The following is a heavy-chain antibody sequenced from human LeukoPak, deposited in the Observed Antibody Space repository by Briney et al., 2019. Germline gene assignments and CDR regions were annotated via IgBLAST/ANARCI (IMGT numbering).Heavy chain of an antibody. CDR1: GFTFSGPA. V-gene: IGHV3-73*01. D-gene: IGHD6-19*01. CDR3: TGSIAVAGTDAFDI. Sequence: PGGSLRLSCAASGFTFSGPAMHWVRQASGKGLEWVGRIRSKANSYATAYAASVKGRFTISRDDSKNTAYLQMNSLKTEDTAVYYCTGSIAVAGTDAFDIRGQGTMVTVSS. CDR2: IRSKANSYAT. J-gene: IGHJ3*02.